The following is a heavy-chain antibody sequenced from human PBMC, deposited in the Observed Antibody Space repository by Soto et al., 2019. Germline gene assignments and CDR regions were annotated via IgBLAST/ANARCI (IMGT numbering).Heavy chain of an antibody. J-gene: IGHJ4*02. D-gene: IGHD3-10*01. CDR2: ISDDGSHK. V-gene: IGHV3-30*03. CDR3: VGDQYYFAY. Sequence: QVQLVESGGGVVQPGRSLRLSCAASGFPFTSYGMHCFRVGPDKGMEWVASISDDGSHKYYADSVKGRFTISRDNSKNTLYLQMNSLRPEDTSLSYCVGDQYYFAYRGQGTLVIVST. CDR1: GFPFTSYG.